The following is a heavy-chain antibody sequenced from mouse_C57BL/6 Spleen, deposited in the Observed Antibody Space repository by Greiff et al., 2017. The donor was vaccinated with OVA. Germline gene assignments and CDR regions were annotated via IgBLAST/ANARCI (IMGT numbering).Heavy chain of an antibody. D-gene: IGHD1-1*01. CDR3: ARPYYYGSENYFDY. CDR2: ISGGGGNT. CDR1: GFTFSSYT. Sequence: EVKLMESGGGLVKPGGSLKLSCAASGFTFSSYTMSWVRQTPEKRLEWVATISGGGGNTYYPDSVKGRFTISRDNAKNTLYLQMSSLRSEDTALYYCARPYYYGSENYFDYWGQGTTLTVSS. J-gene: IGHJ2*01. V-gene: IGHV5-9*01.